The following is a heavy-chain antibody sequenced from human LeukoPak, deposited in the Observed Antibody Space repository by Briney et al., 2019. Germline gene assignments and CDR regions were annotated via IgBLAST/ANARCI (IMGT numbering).Heavy chain of an antibody. J-gene: IGHJ5*02. CDR3: AREGGDPRWLDP. CDR2: INTSGST. CDR1: GGSISSYY. D-gene: IGHD6-25*01. V-gene: IGHV4-4*07. Sequence: SETLSLTCTVTGGSISSYYWTWIRQSAGKGLEWIGRINTSGSTNYNPSLRSRVTMSVNTSKNQFSLNLTSVTAADTAVYSCAREGGDPRWLDPWGQGTLVTVSS.